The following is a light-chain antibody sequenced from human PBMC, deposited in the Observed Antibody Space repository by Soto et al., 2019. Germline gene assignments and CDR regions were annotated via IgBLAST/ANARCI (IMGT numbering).Light chain of an antibody. V-gene: IGKV3-15*01. CDR3: QQYNNWPRI. Sequence: EIVMTQSPATLSVSPGERATLSCRASQSVSINLAWYQQKPGQAPRLLIYGASTRATGIPARFSGSGSGTEFTLTISGLQSEDFAVYYCQQYNNWPRIFGGGTKVEIK. CDR2: GAS. CDR1: QSVSIN. J-gene: IGKJ4*01.